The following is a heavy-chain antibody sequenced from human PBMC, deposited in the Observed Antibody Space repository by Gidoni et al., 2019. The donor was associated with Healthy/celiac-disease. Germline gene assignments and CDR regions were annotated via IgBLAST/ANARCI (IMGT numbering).Heavy chain of an antibody. J-gene: IGHJ5*02. CDR1: GGSISSSSYY. CDR3: ARQGGDIVVLPAAYNWFDP. CDR2: IYYSGRT. Sequence: LQLQESRPGLVKPSAPLSLTCTVSGGSISSSSYYWGWIRQPPGKGLEWIVSIYYSGRTYYHPSLKSRVTISVDTSKNQFSLQLSSVTAADTAVYYCARQGGDIVVLPAAYNWFDPWGQGTLVTVSS. V-gene: IGHV4-39*01. D-gene: IGHD2-2*01.